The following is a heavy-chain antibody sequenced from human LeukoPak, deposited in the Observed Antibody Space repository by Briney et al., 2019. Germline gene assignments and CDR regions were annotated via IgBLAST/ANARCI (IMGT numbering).Heavy chain of an antibody. CDR3: ARDRVRGNSNPFFDY. CDR1: GYTFTSYG. D-gene: IGHD4-11*01. V-gene: IGHV1-18*01. CDR2: ISAYNGNT. J-gene: IGHJ4*02. Sequence: ASVKVSCKASGYTFTSYGISWVRQAPGQGLEWMGWISAYNGNTNYAQKLQGRVTMTTDTSTSTAYMELRSLRSDDTAVYYCARDRVRGNSNPFFDYWGQGTLVTVSS.